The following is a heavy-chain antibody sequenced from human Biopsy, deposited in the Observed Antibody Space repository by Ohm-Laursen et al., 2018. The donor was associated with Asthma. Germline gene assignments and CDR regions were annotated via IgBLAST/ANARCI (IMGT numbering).Heavy chain of an antibody. D-gene: IGHD2-21*01. CDR2: ISSDVRE. V-gene: IGHV3-30*03. CDR1: GFTFRNFG. Sequence: SLRLSCAASGFTFRNFGMHWVRQAPGKGLEWVALISSDVREWYADSVKGRFTISRDNSENTLDLQMNSLRGDDTAVYYCVRWRSGYPDHYSDFWGLGTLVTVSS. J-gene: IGHJ4*02. CDR3: VRWRSGYPDHYSDF.